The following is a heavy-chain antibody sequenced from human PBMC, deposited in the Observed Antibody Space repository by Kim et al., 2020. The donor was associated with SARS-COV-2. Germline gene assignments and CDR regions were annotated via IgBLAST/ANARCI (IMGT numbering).Heavy chain of an antibody. Sequence: GESLKISCEASGYRFTSYWIGWVRQMPGKGLELMGIIYPGDSDTIYSPSFRGQVTISADNSITTAYLQWTGLKASDTAVYYCARAPSGTYYPDAFDIWGQGTMVTVSP. CDR1: GYRFTSYW. CDR3: ARAPSGTYYPDAFDI. CDR2: IYPGDSDT. D-gene: IGHD1-26*01. V-gene: IGHV5-51*01. J-gene: IGHJ3*02.